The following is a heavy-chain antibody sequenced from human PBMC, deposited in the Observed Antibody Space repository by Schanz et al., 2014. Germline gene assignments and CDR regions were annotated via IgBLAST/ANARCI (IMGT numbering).Heavy chain of an antibody. CDR1: GFNFYTSA. CDR2: ISARGEVS. CDR3: ARDLSSLIQGDV. Sequence: QLLESGGGLVQPGGSLRLSCVASGFNFYTSAMTWVRQAPGKGLEWVSVISARGEVSKYSDSVKGRFSVSGDNSKNTLYFQLNSLRAEDTAVYYCARDLSSLIQGDVWGKGTTVTVSS. D-gene: IGHD2-2*01. J-gene: IGHJ6*04. V-gene: IGHV3-23*01.